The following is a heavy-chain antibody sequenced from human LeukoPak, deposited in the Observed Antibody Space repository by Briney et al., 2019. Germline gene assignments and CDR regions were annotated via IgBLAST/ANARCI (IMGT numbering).Heavy chain of an antibody. V-gene: IGHV3-7*01. D-gene: IGHD3-16*01. J-gene: IGHJ4*02. CDR3: ASPLLVANMMGVDY. Sequence: GGSLRLSCAASGFTFSTSWMSWVRQAPGKGLEWVANLKEDGSVKFHAASMGGRFTISRDNAKNSLYLQMNSLRAEDTAVYYCASPLLVANMMGVDYWGQGTLVTVSS. CDR2: LKEDGSVK. CDR1: GFTFSTSW.